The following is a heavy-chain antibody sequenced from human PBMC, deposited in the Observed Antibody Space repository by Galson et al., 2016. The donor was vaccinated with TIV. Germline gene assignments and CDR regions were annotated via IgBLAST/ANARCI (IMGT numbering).Heavy chain of an antibody. V-gene: IGHV5-51*03. CDR1: GYSFTSNW. CDR3: GRLDSRGFQH. J-gene: IGHJ1*01. D-gene: IGHD3-22*01. CDR2: IFPSDSDT. Sequence: QSGAEVKKPGQSLKISCTGFGYSFTSNWIGWVRQMPGKGLAMMGIIFPSDSDTRYSPSFQGQVTISVYKSSSIAYLQWGSLKASDTAVYYCGRLDSRGFQHWGQGTLVTVAS.